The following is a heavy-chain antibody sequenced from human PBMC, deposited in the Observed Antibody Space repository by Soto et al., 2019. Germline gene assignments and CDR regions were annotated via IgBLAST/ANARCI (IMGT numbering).Heavy chain of an antibody. V-gene: IGHV3-23*01. Sequence: VQLLESGGGLVQPGGSLRLSCAAAGFTFSSYAMSWVRHTPGKGLEWVSGISGGGGNTYYADSVTGRFTISRDNSRNTLYLQMNSLRAADTAIYYCAKDRGAGGRFSGIAVAGIPSWGQGTLVTVSS. CDR2: ISGGGGNT. CDR3: AKDRGAGGRFSGIAVAGIPS. J-gene: IGHJ5*02. D-gene: IGHD6-19*01. CDR1: GFTFSSYA.